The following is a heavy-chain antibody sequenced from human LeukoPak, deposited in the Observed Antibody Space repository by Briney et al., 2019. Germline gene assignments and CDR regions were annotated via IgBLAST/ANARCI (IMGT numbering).Heavy chain of an antibody. CDR1: GFTFSTHA. CDR3: EKDMGHGWCYFDY. Sequence: GGSLRLSCAASGFTFSTHAMSWVRQAPGKGPEWVATFTGGEGITHYADSVKGRFTISRDNSKNTLYLQMNSLRVEHTAVYYCEKDMGHGWCYFDYWGQGILVTVSS. V-gene: IGHV3-23*01. D-gene: IGHD6-19*01. CDR2: FTGGEGIT. J-gene: IGHJ4*02.